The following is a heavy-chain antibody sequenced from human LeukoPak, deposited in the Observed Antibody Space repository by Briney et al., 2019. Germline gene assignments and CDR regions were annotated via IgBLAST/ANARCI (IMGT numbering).Heavy chain of an antibody. Sequence: GASVKVSCKASGGTFRSYAISWVRQAPGQGLEWMGGIIPIFGTANYAQKLQGRVTMTTDTSTSTAYMELRSLRSDDTAVYYCARGDHSGSGSYLSSRFDYWGQGTLVTVSS. J-gene: IGHJ4*02. CDR3: ARGDHSGSGSYLSSRFDY. CDR2: IIPIFGTA. CDR1: GGTFRSYA. V-gene: IGHV1-69*05. D-gene: IGHD3-10*01.